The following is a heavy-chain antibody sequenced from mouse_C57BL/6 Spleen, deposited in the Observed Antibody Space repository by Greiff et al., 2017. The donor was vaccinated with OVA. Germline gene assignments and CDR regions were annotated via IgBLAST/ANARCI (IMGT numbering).Heavy chain of an antibody. J-gene: IGHJ1*03. D-gene: IGHD2-1*01. CDR1: GYTFTSYW. CDR3: ARSHYGNYGYFDV. Sequence: QVQLQQPGAELVKPGASVKLSCKASGYTFTSYWMQWVKQRPGQGLEWIGEIDPSDSYTNYNQKFKGKATLTVDTSSSTAYMQLSSLTSEDTAVYYCARSHYGNYGYFDVWGTGTTVTVAS. V-gene: IGHV1-50*01. CDR2: IDPSDSYT.